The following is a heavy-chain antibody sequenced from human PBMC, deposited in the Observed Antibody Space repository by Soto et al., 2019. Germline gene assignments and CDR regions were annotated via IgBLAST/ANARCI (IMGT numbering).Heavy chain of an antibody. CDR3: ARSYRRYCSGGSCYSYYYYYMDV. D-gene: IGHD2-15*01. V-gene: IGHV4-59*01. J-gene: IGHJ6*03. CDR2: IYYSGST. Sequence: QVQLQESGPGLVKPSETLSLTCTVSGGSISSYYWSWIRQPPGKGLEWIGYIYYSGSTNYNPSLKGRVTRSVDTAKNQLSLKLSSVTAADTAVYYCARSYRRYCSGGSCYSYYYYYMDVWGKGTTVTVSS. CDR1: GGSISSYY.